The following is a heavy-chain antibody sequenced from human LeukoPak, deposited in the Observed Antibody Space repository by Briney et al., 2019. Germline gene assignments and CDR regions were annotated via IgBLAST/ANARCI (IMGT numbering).Heavy chain of an antibody. CDR1: GYTFTSYG. D-gene: IGHD5-24*01. CDR2: IIPIFGTA. CDR3: AADPDGYKPYGAFDI. Sequence: ASVKVSCKASGYTFTSYGISWVRQAPGQGLEWMGGIIPIFGTANYAQKFQGRVTITTDESTSTAYMELSSLRSEDTAVYYCAADPDGYKPYGAFDIWGQGTMVTVSS. V-gene: IGHV1-69*05. J-gene: IGHJ3*02.